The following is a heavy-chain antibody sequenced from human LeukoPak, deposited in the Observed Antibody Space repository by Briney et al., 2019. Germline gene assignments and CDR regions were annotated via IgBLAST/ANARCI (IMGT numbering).Heavy chain of an antibody. CDR3: AKGHSFGEFLFYYFDY. Sequence: SETLSLTCTVSGGSISGYYWTWIRQPPEKGLEWIGFIYYTGSASYNPSLKSRVTISVDTSKNQFSLHLSSVTAEDTALYYCAKGHSFGEFLFYYFDYWGQGTLVTVSS. CDR2: IYYTGSA. V-gene: IGHV4-59*01. CDR1: GGSISGYY. D-gene: IGHD3-10*01. J-gene: IGHJ4*02.